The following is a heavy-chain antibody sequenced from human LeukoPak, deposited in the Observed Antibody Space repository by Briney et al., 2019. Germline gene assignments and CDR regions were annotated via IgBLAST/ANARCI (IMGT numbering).Heavy chain of an antibody. V-gene: IGHV3-74*01. D-gene: IGHD5-12*01. J-gene: IGHJ4*02. CDR1: GFPFNNYW. CDR2: IGHDGSGA. CDR3: ARYQQTGYESDY. Sequence: GGSLRLSCAASGFPFNNYWMHWVRQSPGKGLICVARIGHDGSGAGYADSVKGRFTISRDNAKSTLYLQMNSLRAADTAVYYCARYQQTGYESDYWGQGTLVTVSS.